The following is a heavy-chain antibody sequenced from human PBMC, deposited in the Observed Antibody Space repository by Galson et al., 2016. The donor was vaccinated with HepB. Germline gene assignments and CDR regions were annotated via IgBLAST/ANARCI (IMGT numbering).Heavy chain of an antibody. CDR1: GFTFSSYF. V-gene: IGHV3-23*01. J-gene: IGHJ6*02. Sequence: SLRLSCAASGFTFSSYFMHWVRQVPGKGLEWISTINNNDDSTYYADSVQGRFTISRDKSKNTLFLQMNSLRAEDTAVYYCAKDWSTTTCVQGCLDVWGQGTTVTVS. CDR3: AKDWSTTTCVQGCLDV. CDR2: INNNDDST. D-gene: IGHD3-10*02.